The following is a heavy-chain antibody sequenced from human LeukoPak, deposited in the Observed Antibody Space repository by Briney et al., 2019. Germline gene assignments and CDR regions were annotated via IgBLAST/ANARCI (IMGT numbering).Heavy chain of an antibody. J-gene: IGHJ4*02. V-gene: IGHV4-59*12. CDR2: IYYTGST. CDR1: RDSISNYY. Sequence: SETLSLTCSVSRDSISNYYWSWIRQSPGRGLEWIGYIYYTGSTNYNPSLKSRVTISVDTSKNQFSLKLSSVTAADTAVYYCAREPSIAAFSYVDYWGQGTLVTVSS. CDR3: AREPSIAAFSYVDY. D-gene: IGHD6-6*01.